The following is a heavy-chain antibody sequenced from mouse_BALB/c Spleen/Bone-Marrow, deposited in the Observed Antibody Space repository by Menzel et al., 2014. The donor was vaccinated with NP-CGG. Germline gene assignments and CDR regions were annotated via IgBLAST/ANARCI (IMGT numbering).Heavy chain of an antibody. D-gene: IGHD2-3*01. V-gene: IGHV1-80*01. CDR1: GYAFSSYW. CDR2: IYPGDGDT. CDR3: ASYYDGVMDY. Sequence: VQLQESGGDLVRPGSSVKIFCKASGYAFSSYWMNWVKQRPGQGLEWIGQIYPGDGDTNYNGKFKGKATLTADKSSSTAYMQVSSLTSEDSAVYFCASYYDGVMDYWDQGTSVTFS. J-gene: IGHJ4*01.